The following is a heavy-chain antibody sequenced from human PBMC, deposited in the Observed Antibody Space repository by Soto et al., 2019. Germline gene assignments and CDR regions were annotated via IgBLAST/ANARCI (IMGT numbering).Heavy chain of an antibody. CDR3: ARTTTTNSRDY. V-gene: IGHV3-23*01. CDR2: ISVTGSGT. Sequence: EVQLLESGGGLVQPGGSLGLSCAASGFTFSSYDMSWVRQAPGKGLEYVSSISVTGSGTYYADSVKGRFTISRDNSKNTLYLQMNSLGVEDTAGDYCARTTTTNSRDYWGQGTLVTVSS. D-gene: IGHD4-17*01. J-gene: IGHJ4*02. CDR1: GFTFSSYD.